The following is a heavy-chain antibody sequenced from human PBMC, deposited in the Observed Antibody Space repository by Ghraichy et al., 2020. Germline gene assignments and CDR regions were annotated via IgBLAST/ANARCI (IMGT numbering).Heavy chain of an antibody. V-gene: IGHV1-69*13. CDR3: ASAWGLRFLAWFDP. CDR1: GGTFSSYA. J-gene: IGHJ5*02. CDR2: IIPIFGTA. D-gene: IGHD3-3*01. Sequence: SVKVSCKASGGTFSSYAISWVRQAPGQGLEWMGGIIPIFGTANYAQKFQGRVTITADESTSTAYMELSSLRSEDTAVYYCASAWGLRFLAWFDPWGQGTLVTVSS.